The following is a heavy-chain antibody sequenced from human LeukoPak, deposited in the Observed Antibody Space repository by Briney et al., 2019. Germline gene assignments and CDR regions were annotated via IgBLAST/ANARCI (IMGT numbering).Heavy chain of an antibody. CDR1: GGSFSGYY. J-gene: IGHJ5*02. V-gene: IGHV4-34*01. D-gene: IGHD3-22*01. Sequence: SETLSLTCAVYGGSFSGYYWSWIRQPPGRGLEWIGEINHSGSTNYNPSLKSRVTISVDTSKNQFSLKLSSVTAADTAVYYCASDGTGAGYYYDSSGYSSWGQGTLVTVSS. CDR3: ASDGTGAGYYYDSSGYSS. CDR2: INHSGST.